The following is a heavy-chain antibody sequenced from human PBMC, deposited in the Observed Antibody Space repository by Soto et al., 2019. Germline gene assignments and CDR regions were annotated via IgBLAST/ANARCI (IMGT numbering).Heavy chain of an antibody. V-gene: IGHV4-59*08. D-gene: IGHD6-13*01. CDR3: ARRIAATGQTFDY. Sequence: PSETLSLTCTVSGGSISSYYWSWIRQPPGKGLEWIGYIYYSGSTNYNPSLKSRVTISVDTSKNQFSLKLSSVTAADTAVYYCARRIAATGQTFDYWGQGALVTVSS. CDR2: IYYSGST. CDR1: GGSISSYY. J-gene: IGHJ4*02.